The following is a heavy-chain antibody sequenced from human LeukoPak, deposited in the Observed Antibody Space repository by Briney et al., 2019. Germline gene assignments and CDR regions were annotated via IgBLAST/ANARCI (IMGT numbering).Heavy chain of an antibody. J-gene: IGHJ5*02. CDR3: ARVHPRSWFDP. CDR1: GGSISGSNW. Sequence: SETLSLTCAVSGGSISGSNWWSWVRQPPGKGLEWSGEIYHSGSTNYNPSLKSRVTISVDKSKNQFSLKLSSVTAADTAVYYCARVHPRSWFDPWGQGTLVTVSS. V-gene: IGHV4-4*02. D-gene: IGHD4-17*01. CDR2: IYHSGST.